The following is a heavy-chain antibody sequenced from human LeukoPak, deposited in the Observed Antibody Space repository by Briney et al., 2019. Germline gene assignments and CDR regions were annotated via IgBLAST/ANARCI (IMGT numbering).Heavy chain of an antibody. CDR3: AKQSQLLYPSDFDY. CDR2: ISGSGGRT. V-gene: IGHV3-23*01. CDR1: GFTFSSYA. D-gene: IGHD2-2*02. J-gene: IGHJ4*02. Sequence: GGSLRLSCAASGFTFSSYAMSGVRQAQGKGREWGSAISGSGGRTYYADSGKGRFTISRDNSKTPLYLQMNSLRAEDTAVYYCAKQSQLLYPSDFDYWGQGTLVTVSS.